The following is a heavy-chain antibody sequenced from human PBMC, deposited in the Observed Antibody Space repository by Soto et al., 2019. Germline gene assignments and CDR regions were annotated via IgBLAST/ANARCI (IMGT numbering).Heavy chain of an antibody. J-gene: IGHJ3*02. Sequence: GASVKVSCKASGYTFTSYYMHWVRQAPGQGLEWMGIINPSGGSTSYAQKFQGRVTMTRDTSTSTVYMELSSLRSEDTAVYYCARGSGEWEPHGHPFDIWGQGTMVTVSS. CDR3: ARGSGEWEPHGHPFDI. V-gene: IGHV1-46*01. CDR2: INPSGGST. D-gene: IGHD1-26*01. CDR1: GYTFTSYY.